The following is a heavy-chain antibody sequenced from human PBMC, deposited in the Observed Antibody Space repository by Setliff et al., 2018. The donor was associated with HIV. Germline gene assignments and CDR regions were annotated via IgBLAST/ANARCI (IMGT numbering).Heavy chain of an antibody. CDR3: ARPYSSSSYYYYHMDV. D-gene: IGHD6-6*01. V-gene: IGHV4-4*08. J-gene: IGHJ6*03. Sequence: SETLSLTCAVYGGSLDNYYWTWIRRPPGRGLEWIGHIYTSGSTDYNPSLKSRVTISVDTSKNQFSLKMSSVTAADTAVYYCARPYSSSSYYYYHMDVWGKGTAVTVSS. CDR1: GGSLDNYY. CDR2: IYTSGST.